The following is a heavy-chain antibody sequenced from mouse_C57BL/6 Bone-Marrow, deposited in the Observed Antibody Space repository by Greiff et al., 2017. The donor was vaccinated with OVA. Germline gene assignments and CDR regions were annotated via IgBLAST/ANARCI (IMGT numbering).Heavy chain of an antibody. CDR1: GFTFSSYA. Sequence: EVHLVESGGGLVKPGGSLKLSCAASGFTFSSYAMSWVRQTPEKRLEWVATISDGGSYTYYPDNVKGRFTISRDNAKNNLYLQMSHLKSEDTAMYYCARDRPSTGMDYWGQGTSVTVSS. CDR2: ISDGGSYT. D-gene: IGHD1-1*01. V-gene: IGHV5-4*01. J-gene: IGHJ4*01. CDR3: ARDRPSTGMDY.